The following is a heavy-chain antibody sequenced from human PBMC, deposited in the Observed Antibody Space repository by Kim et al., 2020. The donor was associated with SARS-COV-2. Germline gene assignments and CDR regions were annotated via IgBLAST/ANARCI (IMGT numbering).Heavy chain of an antibody. J-gene: IGHJ2*01. CDR2: TYTSISFRGS. D-gene: IGHD1-1*01. CDR1: GFKINNYA. CDR3: TSPPANAYKL. Sequence: GGSLRLSCAASGFKINNYAINWVRQAPGKCLELVSVTYTSISFRGSDYAHSVRVRYTASRDDSKNSVQLQLYSLRVDDTSVYFSTSPPANAYKLWCRGTLVSVSP. V-gene: IGHV3-23*03.